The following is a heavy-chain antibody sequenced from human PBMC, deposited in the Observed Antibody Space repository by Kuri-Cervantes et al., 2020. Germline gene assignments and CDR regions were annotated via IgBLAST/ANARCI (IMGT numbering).Heavy chain of an antibody. D-gene: IGHD2-15*01. Sequence: LSLTCTVSGGSISSGGYYWSWIRQHPGKGLEWIGYIYYSGSTYYNPSLKSRVTISVDTSKNQFSLKLSSVTAADTAVYYCARAFKPPVGLLRACAAFDIWGQGTMVTVSS. J-gene: IGHJ3*02. CDR1: GGSISSGGYY. V-gene: IGHV4-31*03. CDR3: ARAFKPPVGLLRACAAFDI. CDR2: IYYSGST.